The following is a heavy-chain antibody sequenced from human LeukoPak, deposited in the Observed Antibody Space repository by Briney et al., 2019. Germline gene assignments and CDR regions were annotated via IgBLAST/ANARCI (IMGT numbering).Heavy chain of an antibody. Sequence: GASVKVSCKASGYSFTSHYMHWVRQAPGQGLEWLGLINPSGSSTLYAQKFQGRVTMTRDMSTTTDYMELSSLRSEDTAVYYCARSPDILTGENFDYWGQGTLVTVSS. CDR2: INPSGSST. CDR1: GYSFTSHY. V-gene: IGHV1-46*01. D-gene: IGHD3-9*01. CDR3: ARSPDILTGENFDY. J-gene: IGHJ4*02.